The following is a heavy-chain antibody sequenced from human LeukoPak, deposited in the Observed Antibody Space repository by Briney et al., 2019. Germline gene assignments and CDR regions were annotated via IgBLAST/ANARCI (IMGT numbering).Heavy chain of an antibody. CDR2: ISSTSNTI. CDR1: GFTFSSYS. V-gene: IGHV3-48*01. CDR3: ARGFDS. Sequence: PGGSLRLSCAASGFTFSSYSMNWVRQAPGRGLEWVSYISSTSNTIYCADSVKGRFTISRDNAKNSLYLQMNSLRAEDTAVYYCARGFDSWGQGALVTVSS. J-gene: IGHJ4*02.